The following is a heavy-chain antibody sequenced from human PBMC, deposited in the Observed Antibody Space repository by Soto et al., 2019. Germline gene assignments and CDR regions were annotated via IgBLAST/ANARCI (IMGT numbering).Heavy chain of an antibody. V-gene: IGHV1-18*01. CDR1: GYTFTSYG. D-gene: IGHD4-17*01. Sequence: QVQLVQSGAEVKKPGASVKVSCKASGYTFTSYGIGWVRQAPGQGPEWMGWVSAYNGNTNCAQMLQGRVSMTTDTATSTAYMELRSLRSDDAAVYYCSRDSGDGDYEAFVDVWGQGTTVTVSS. CDR2: VSAYNGNT. CDR3: SRDSGDGDYEAFVDV. J-gene: IGHJ6*02.